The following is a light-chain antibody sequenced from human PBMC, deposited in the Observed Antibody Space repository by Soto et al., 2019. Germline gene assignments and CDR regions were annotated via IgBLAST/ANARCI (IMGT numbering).Light chain of an antibody. J-gene: IGKJ4*01. CDR2: GSS. CDR3: QQRNYWLS. V-gene: IGKV3-15*01. CDR1: QSVSSN. Sequence: EIVMTQSPATLSVSPGERATLSCRASQSVSSNLAWYQQKPGQAPRLLIYGSSTRATGIPARFSGSGSGTDFTLTISSLQSEDFAVYYCQQRNYWLSFGGGTKVDIK.